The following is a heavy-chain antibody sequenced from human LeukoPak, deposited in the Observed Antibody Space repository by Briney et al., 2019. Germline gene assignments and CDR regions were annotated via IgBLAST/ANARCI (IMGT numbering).Heavy chain of an antibody. Sequence: ASVKVSCKASGYTFTSYDINWVRRATGQGLEWMGWMNPNSGNTGYAQKFQGRVTMTRNTSISTAYMELSSLRSEDTAVYYCARGPPYYDFWSGYYYYYMDVWGKGTTVTVSS. CDR3: ARGPPYYDFWSGYYYYYMDV. D-gene: IGHD3-3*01. CDR2: MNPNSGNT. J-gene: IGHJ6*03. V-gene: IGHV1-8*01. CDR1: GYTFTSYD.